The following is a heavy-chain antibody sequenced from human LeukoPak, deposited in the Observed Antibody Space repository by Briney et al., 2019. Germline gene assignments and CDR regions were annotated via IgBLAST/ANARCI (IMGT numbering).Heavy chain of an antibody. V-gene: IGHV4-59*12. CDR2: IYYSGST. CDR1: GGSISSYY. J-gene: IGHJ4*02. D-gene: IGHD2-21*02. CDR3: ASIHIVGGTATPTFDY. Sequence: SETLSLTCTVSGGSISSYYWSWIRQPPGKGLEWNGSIYYSGSTYYNPSLKSRVTISVDTSKNQFSLKLSSLTAADTAGYYCASIHIVGGTATPTFDYWGQGTLVTVSS.